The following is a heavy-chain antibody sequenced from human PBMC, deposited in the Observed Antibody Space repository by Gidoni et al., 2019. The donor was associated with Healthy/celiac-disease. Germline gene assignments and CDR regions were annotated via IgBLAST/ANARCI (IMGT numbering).Heavy chain of an antibody. CDR2: ISYDGSNK. V-gene: IGHV3-30-3*01. CDR3: ARGLSGDYQDDY. Sequence: QVQLVESGGGVVQPGRSLRLSCAASGFTFSSYAMHWVRKAPGKGLECVAVISYDGSNKYYADSVKGRFTISRDNSKNTLYLQMNSLRAEDTAVYYCARGLSGDYQDDYWGQGTLVTVSS. J-gene: IGHJ4*02. CDR1: GFTFSSYA. D-gene: IGHD4-17*01.